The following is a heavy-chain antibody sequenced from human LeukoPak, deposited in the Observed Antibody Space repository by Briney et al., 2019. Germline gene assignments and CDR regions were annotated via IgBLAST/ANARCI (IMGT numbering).Heavy chain of an antibody. V-gene: IGHV4-39*07. CDR3: AKENYPSSSWYPYGMDV. D-gene: IGHD6-13*01. Sequence: PSETLSLTCTVSGGSVSSSSYYWGWIRQPPGKGLEWIGTIYYDGSTDYNPSLKSRVTISVDTSKNQFSLRLSSVTAADTAVYYCAKENYPSSSWYPYGMDVWGQGTTVTVSS. CDR2: IYYDGST. J-gene: IGHJ6*02. CDR1: GGSVSSSSYY.